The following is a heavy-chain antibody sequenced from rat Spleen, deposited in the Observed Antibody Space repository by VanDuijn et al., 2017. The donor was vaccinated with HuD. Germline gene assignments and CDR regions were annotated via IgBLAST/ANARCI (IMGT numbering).Heavy chain of an antibody. CDR2: ITYEGRSI. V-gene: IGHV5-22*01. CDR3: ARGPPFDY. CDR1: GFTFRNYY. D-gene: IGHD3-1*01. J-gene: IGHJ2*01. Sequence: EVQLVESGGGLMQPGRSLKLSCAASGFTFRNYYMAWVRQAPKKGLEWVASITYEGRSIYYGDSVRGRITIFRANAKSTLYLQMKRPRLGDTATYYCARGPPFDYWGQGVMVTVSS.